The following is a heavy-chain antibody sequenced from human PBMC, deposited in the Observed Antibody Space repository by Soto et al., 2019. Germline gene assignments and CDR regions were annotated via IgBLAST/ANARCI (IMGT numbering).Heavy chain of an antibody. CDR1: GFTFDDYN. D-gene: IGHD4-17*01. Sequence: PGGSLRLSCAASGFTFDDYNMHWVRQAPGKGLEWVSVISWDGGSTYYAASVKGRFTISRDNSKNSLYLQMNSLRTEDTAFYYCAKDRDYYGANSGLGYWGQGTLVTVSS. J-gene: IGHJ4*02. V-gene: IGHV3-43*01. CDR3: AKDRDYYGANSGLGY. CDR2: ISWDGGST.